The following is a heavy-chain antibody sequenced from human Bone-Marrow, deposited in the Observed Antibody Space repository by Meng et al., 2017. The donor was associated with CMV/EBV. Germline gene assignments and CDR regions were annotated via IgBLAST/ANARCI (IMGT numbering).Heavy chain of an antibody. Sequence: GGSLRLSCAASGFTFSTYWVSWVRQAPGKRLEWVAHINQEGSEEYYLDSVKGRLTISRDNAKNSLYLQMNSLRAEDTAVYYCATESRSRSWFHSGQGPRVTGSS. CDR1: GFTFSTYW. V-gene: IGHV3-7*01. J-gene: IGHJ4*02. D-gene: IGHD1-26*01. CDR2: INQEGSEE. CDR3: ATESRSRSWFH.